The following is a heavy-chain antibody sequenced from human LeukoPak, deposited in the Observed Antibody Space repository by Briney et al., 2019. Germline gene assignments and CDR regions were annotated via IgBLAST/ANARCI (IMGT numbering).Heavy chain of an antibody. J-gene: IGHJ6*04. CDR2: IIPIFGTA. D-gene: IGHD2-2*01. CDR1: GGTFSSYA. V-gene: IGHV1-69*13. Sequence: ASVKVSCTASGGTFSSYAISWVRQAPGQGLEWMGGIIPIFGTANYAQKFQGRVTITADESTSTAYMELSSLRSEDTAVYYCARDRCSSTSCPYRSNYYYYGMDVWGKGTTVTVSS. CDR3: ARDRCSSTSCPYRSNYYYYGMDV.